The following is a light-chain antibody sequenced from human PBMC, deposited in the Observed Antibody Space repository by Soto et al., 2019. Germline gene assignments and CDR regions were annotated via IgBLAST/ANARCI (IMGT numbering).Light chain of an antibody. CDR3: QQYDSSPIT. J-gene: IGKJ5*01. CDR1: QSVRSN. Sequence: EIVMTQSPATLSVSPGERATLSCRASQSVRSNLAWYQQKPGQAPRLLIYGASSRATGIPDRFSGSGSGTDFTLTISRLEPEDFAVYYCQQYDSSPITFGQGTRLEI. V-gene: IGKV3-20*01. CDR2: GAS.